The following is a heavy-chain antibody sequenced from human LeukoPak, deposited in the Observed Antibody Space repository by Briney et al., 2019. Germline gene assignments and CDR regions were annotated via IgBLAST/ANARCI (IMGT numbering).Heavy chain of an antibody. D-gene: IGHD5-18*01. CDR2: INTYNGNT. Sequence: ASVKVSCKASGYNFISYGISWVRQAPGQGLEWMGWINTYNGNTNYAQKLQGRVTMTTDTSTSTAYMDLRSLRSDDTAMYYCVRVDLDTTMDGPDYWGQGTLVTVSS. CDR3: VRVDLDTTMDGPDY. V-gene: IGHV1-18*01. J-gene: IGHJ4*02. CDR1: GYNFISYG.